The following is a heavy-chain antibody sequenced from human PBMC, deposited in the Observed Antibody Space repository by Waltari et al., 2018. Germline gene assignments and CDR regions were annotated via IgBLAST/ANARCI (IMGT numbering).Heavy chain of an antibody. D-gene: IGHD2-2*01. Sequence: EVQLVESGGGLVKPGGSLRLSCEGSGFIFSSYWMGWVRQAPGKGLEWVGNIKQDGSERNYVDSVKGRFTISRDNAKNSVFLQMISLRAEDTAVYYCLRDRRGPALFDSWGQGTLVTVSS. CDR1: GFIFSSYW. J-gene: IGHJ4*02. CDR2: IKQDGSER. CDR3: LRDRRGPALFDS. V-gene: IGHV3-7*03.